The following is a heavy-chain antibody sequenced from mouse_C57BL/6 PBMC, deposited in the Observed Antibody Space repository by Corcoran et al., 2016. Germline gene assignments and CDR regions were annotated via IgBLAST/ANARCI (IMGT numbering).Heavy chain of an antibody. J-gene: IGHJ4*01. V-gene: IGHV1-76*01. CDR1: GYTFTDYY. Sequence: QVQLKQSGAELVRPGASVKLSCKASGYTFTDYYITWVKQRPEQGLEGIARIYPGSGNTYYNEKFKGKATLTAEKSSSTAYMQLSSLTSEDSSVYFCARSEGYDAMDYWGQGTSVTVS. CDR3: ARSEGYDAMDY. CDR2: IYPGSGNT.